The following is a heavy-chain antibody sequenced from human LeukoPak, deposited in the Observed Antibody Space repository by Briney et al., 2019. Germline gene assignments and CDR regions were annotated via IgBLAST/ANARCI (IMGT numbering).Heavy chain of an antibody. D-gene: IGHD2-21*02. Sequence: NAGGSLRLSCEASGFLMSDHYMNWVRQAPGKGLEWLAYISSSGDTTYYAESMRGRFALSRDDGKNSLTLHMNGLRDDDTAVYYCARESTAFDYWGQGTLVTVSS. CDR2: ISSSGDTT. V-gene: IGHV3-11*04. CDR3: ARESTAFDY. J-gene: IGHJ4*02. CDR1: GFLMSDHY.